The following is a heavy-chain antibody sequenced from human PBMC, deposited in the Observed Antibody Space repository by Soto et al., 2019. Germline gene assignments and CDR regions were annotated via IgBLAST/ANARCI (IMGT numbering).Heavy chain of an antibody. CDR1: GGTFSSYA. Sequence: GAPVKVSCKASGGTFSSYAITWVRQAPGQGLEWMGGIIPIFGTANYAQKFQGRVTITADESTSTAYMELSSLRSEDTAVYYCARVTGSSWHFDYWGQGTLVTVSS. CDR2: IIPIFGTA. J-gene: IGHJ4*02. V-gene: IGHV1-69*13. D-gene: IGHD6-13*01. CDR3: ARVTGSSWHFDY.